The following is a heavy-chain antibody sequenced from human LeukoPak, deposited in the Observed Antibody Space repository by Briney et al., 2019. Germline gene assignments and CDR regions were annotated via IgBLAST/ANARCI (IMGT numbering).Heavy chain of an antibody. Sequence: SVKVSCKASGGTFSSYAISWVRQAPGQGLEWMGGIIPIFGTANYAQKFQGRVTMTRDTSTSTVYMELSSLRSEDTAVYYCARVGSIAAAAFDIWGQGTMVTVSS. CDR1: GGTFSSYA. V-gene: IGHV1-69*05. D-gene: IGHD6-13*01. J-gene: IGHJ3*02. CDR3: ARVGSIAAAAFDI. CDR2: IIPIFGTA.